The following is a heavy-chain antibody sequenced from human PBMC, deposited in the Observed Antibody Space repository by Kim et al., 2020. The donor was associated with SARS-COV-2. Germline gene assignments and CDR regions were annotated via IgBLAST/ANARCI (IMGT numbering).Heavy chain of an antibody. CDR3: ARIPDVSGDYVNS. CDR2: MYPNSGAT. CDR1: GYTFTAYY. Sequence: ASVKVSCKASGYTFTAYYLHWVRQAPGQGLEYIGRMYPNSGATKPVQKFQGRVTMTSDTSINTAYMELSNLRSDDTAVYYCARIPDVSGDYVNSWGQGTL. V-gene: IGHV1-2*06. D-gene: IGHD2-21*01. J-gene: IGHJ4*02.